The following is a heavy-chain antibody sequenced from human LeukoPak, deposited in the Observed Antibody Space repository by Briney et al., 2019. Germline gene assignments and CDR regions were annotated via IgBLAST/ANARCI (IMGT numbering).Heavy chain of an antibody. D-gene: IGHD3-9*01. CDR3: ARSVTYYDILTGITGGSGAFDI. CDR1: GGTFSSYA. J-gene: IGHJ3*02. CDR2: IIPIFGTA. V-gene: IGHV1-69*01. Sequence: VKVSCKASGGTFSSYAISWVRQAPGQGLEWMGGIIPIFGTANYAQKFQGRVTITADESTSTAYMELSSLRSEDTAVYYCARSVTYYDILTGITGGSGAFDIWGQGTMVTVSS.